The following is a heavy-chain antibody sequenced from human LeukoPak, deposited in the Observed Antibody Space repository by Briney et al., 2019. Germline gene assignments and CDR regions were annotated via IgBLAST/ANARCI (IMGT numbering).Heavy chain of an antibody. D-gene: IGHD3-16*01. CDR1: GFTFSDYW. CDR3: GKEGGA. Sequence: PGGSLRLSCAASGFTFSDYWMTWVRQAPGKGPEWVSAIGGRGGSTYYADSLGGRFTISRDNSKDMVYLQMNSLKVEDTATYYCGKEGGAWGQGTKVTVSS. V-gene: IGHV3-23*01. CDR2: IGGRGGST. J-gene: IGHJ5*02.